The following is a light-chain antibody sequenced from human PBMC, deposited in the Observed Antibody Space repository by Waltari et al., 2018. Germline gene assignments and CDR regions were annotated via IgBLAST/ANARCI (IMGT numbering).Light chain of an antibody. CDR1: GGPSNYP. Sequence: QLVLTHSPSASASLGASVNLTCTLTGGPSNYPIAWHHQQPENGPRYLMKLNSDGTHNTGDGIPDRFSGSSSGAERYLTISSLQSEDGADYYCQTWGTGIRVFGGGTKLTVL. J-gene: IGLJ3*02. CDR3: QTWGTGIRV. CDR2: LNSDGTH. V-gene: IGLV4-69*01.